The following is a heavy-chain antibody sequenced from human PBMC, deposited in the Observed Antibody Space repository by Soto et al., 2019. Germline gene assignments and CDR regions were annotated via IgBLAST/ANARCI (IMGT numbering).Heavy chain of an antibody. J-gene: IGHJ4*02. Sequence: ASVKVSCKASGYTFTKYSISWVRQAPGQGLEWMGWIGYDGDTNYVQNVQGRVVMTTDTSTSTAYTELRNLRSDDTAMYFCARGQPLFSHALWGKGTLVTVPS. CDR1: GYTFTKYS. CDR3: ARGQPLFSHAL. V-gene: IGHV1-18*01. D-gene: IGHD2-2*01. CDR2: IGYDGDT.